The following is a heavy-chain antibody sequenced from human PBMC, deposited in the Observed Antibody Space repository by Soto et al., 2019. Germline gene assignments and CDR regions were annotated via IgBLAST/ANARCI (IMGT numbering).Heavy chain of an antibody. V-gene: IGHV4-31*03. D-gene: IGHD3-10*01. CDR2: IYYSGST. Sequence: QVQLQESGPGLVKPSQTLSLTCTVSAGSISSGGYYWSWIRQHPGKGLEWIGYIYYSGSTYYNPSLKSRVTISVDTSKNQFSLKLSSATAADTAVYYCASIVSSAHGEFSDWGQGTLVTVSS. J-gene: IGHJ4*02. CDR3: ASIVSSAHGEFSD. CDR1: AGSISSGGYY.